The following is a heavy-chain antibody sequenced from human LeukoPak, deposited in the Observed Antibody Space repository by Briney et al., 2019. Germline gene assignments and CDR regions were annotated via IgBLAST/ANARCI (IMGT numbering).Heavy chain of an antibody. CDR3: ARDYADYVGYFFFDY. CDR1: GFTFNNYA. D-gene: IGHD4-17*01. CDR2: ISGGGETT. J-gene: IGHJ4*02. Sequence: GGSLRLSCAASGFTFNNYAMNWVRQAPGKGLEWVSSISGGGETTYYADSAKGRFTISRDNSQNTLYLQMNSLKAEDTAVYYCARDYADYVGYFFFDYWGQGTLVTVSS. V-gene: IGHV3-23*01.